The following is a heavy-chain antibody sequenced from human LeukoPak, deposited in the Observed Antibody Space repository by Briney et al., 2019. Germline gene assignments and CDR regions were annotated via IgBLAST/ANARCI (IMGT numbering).Heavy chain of an antibody. CDR3: ARDQGIAAALYLDV. Sequence: QPGGSLRLSCAASGFTFSPYPMNWVRQAPGKGLEWVANIKQDGSEKYYVDSVKGRFTISRDNAKNSLYLQMNSLRAEDTAVYYCARDQGIAAALYLDVWGKGTTVTVSS. V-gene: IGHV3-7*01. D-gene: IGHD6-13*01. CDR1: GFTFSPYP. CDR2: IKQDGSEK. J-gene: IGHJ6*03.